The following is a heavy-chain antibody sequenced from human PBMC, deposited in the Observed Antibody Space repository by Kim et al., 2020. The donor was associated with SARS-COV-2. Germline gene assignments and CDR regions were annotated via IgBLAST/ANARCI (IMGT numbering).Heavy chain of an antibody. V-gene: IGHV5-51*01. CDR2: IYPDDSDT. CDR1: GYRFTKYW. CDR3: AKTYCSGGDCYYVWFDH. D-gene: IGHD2-15*01. J-gene: IGHJ5*02. Sequence: GESLKISCKGSGYRFTKYWIGWVRQMPGKGLEWVGIIYPDDSDTRYSPSFQGQVTISADRSINTAYLQWTSLKASDTAIYYCAKTYCSGGDCYYVWFDHWGQGTLVTDSS.